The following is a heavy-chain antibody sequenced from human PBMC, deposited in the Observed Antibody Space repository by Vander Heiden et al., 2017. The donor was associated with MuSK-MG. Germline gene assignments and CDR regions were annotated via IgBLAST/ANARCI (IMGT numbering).Heavy chain of an antibody. Sequence: QVQLQESGPGLVKPSETLSLTCAVSGYSISSGYYWGWIRQPPGKGLEWIGSIYHSGSTYYNPSLKSRVTISVDTSKNQFSLKLSSVTAADTAVYYCARHAPQMYNWNYESPLGYWGQGTLVTVS. CDR2: IYHSGST. D-gene: IGHD1-7*01. J-gene: IGHJ4*02. CDR1: GYSISSGYY. V-gene: IGHV4-38-2*01. CDR3: ARHAPQMYNWNYESPLGY.